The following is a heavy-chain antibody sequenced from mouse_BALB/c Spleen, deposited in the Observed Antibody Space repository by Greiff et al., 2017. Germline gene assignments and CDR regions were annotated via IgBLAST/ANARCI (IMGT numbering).Heavy chain of an antibody. D-gene: IGHD1-1*02. CDR3: ARSGGSGAWFAY. Sequence: EVQLVESGGGLVQPGGSRKLSCAASGFTFSSFGMHWVRQAPEKGLEWVAYISSGSSTIYYADTVKGRFTISRDNPKNTLFLQMTSLRSEDTAMYYCARSGGSGAWFAYWGQGTLVTVSA. J-gene: IGHJ3*01. CDR1: GFTFSSFG. V-gene: IGHV5-17*02. CDR2: ISSGSSTI.